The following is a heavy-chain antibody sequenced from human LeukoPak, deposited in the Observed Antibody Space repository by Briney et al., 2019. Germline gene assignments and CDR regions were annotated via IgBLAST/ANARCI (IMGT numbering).Heavy chain of an antibody. CDR3: ATKGVGNWGSDY. V-gene: IGHV3-48*02. J-gene: IGHJ4*02. CDR1: GFTFSSYR. D-gene: IGHD7-27*01. CDR2: IRTSSNII. Sequence: PGGSLRLSCAASGFTFSSYRMNWVRQAPGKGLEWVSHIRTSSNIIYYADSVKGRFTISRDNAKNSLYLQMNSLRDEDTAVYYCATKGVGNWGSDYWGQGALVTVSS.